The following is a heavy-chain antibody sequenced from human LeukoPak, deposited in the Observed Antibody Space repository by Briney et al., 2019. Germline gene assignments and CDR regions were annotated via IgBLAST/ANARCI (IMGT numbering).Heavy chain of an antibody. CDR3: ARGEYYYDSSGYTGFDP. J-gene: IGHJ5*02. V-gene: IGHV4-59*01. D-gene: IGHD3-22*01. CDR2: IYYSGST. Sequence: SETLSLTCTVSGGSISSYYWSCIRQPPRKGLEWIGYIYYSGSTNYNPSLKSRVTISVDTSKNQFSLKLSSVTAADTAVYYCARGEYYYDSSGYTGFDPWGQGTLVTVSS. CDR1: GGSISSYY.